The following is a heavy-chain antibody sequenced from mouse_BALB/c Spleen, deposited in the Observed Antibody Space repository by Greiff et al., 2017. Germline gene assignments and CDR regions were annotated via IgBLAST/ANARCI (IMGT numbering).Heavy chain of an antibody. D-gene: IGHD1-2*01. V-gene: IGHV14-3*02. J-gene: IGHJ3*01. CDR2: IDPANGNT. CDR3: ARTLLRLSFAY. Sequence: EVQLQQSGAELVKPGASVKLSCTASGFTFKDTYMHWVKQRPEQGLEWIGRIDPANGNTKYDPKFQGKATITADTSSNTAYLQLSSLTSEDTAVYYCARTLLRLSFAYWGQGTLVTVSA. CDR1: GFTFKDTY.